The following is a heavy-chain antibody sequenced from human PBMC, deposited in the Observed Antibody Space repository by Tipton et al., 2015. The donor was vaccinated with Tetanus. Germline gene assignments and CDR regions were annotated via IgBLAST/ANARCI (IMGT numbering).Heavy chain of an antibody. V-gene: IGHV4-30-4*01. CDR2: IYYSGST. Sequence: TLSLTCTVSGDSLSNGDYYWSWIRQPPGKGLESIGYIYYSGSTYYNPSLKSRVTISVDTSKNQFSLRLSSVTAADTAVYYCARYHGITWGGMGYYYGMDVWGQGTTVTVSS. CDR3: ARYHGITWGGMGYYYGMDV. CDR1: GDSLSNGDYY. J-gene: IGHJ6*02. D-gene: IGHD3-16*01.